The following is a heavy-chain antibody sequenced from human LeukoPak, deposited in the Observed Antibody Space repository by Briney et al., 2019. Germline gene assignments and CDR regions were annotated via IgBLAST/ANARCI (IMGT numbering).Heavy chain of an antibody. CDR2: IIPIFGTA. Sequence: SVKVSCKASGGTFSSYAISWVRQAPGQGLEWMGGIIPIFGTANYAQKFQGRVTITADESTSTAYMELSSLRSEDTAVYYCARAMAYDSSGWYEDTNYYYYYMDVWGKGTTVTISS. CDR3: ARAMAYDSSGWYEDTNYYYYYMDV. J-gene: IGHJ6*03. D-gene: IGHD6-19*01. V-gene: IGHV1-69*13. CDR1: GGTFSSYA.